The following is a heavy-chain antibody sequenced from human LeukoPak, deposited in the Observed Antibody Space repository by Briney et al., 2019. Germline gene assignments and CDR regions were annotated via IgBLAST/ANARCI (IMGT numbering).Heavy chain of an antibody. CDR1: GFTSSSYW. CDR2: MKQDGSES. Sequence: GGSLRLSCAASGFTSSSYWMSWFRQAPGKGLEWVANMKQDGSESHYVDSVKGRFTISRDNAKNSLYLQMNSLRAEDTAIYYCAKHRNFGELSPFDSWGQGTLVTVSS. CDR3: AKHRNFGELSPFDS. D-gene: IGHD3-10*01. V-gene: IGHV3-7*03. J-gene: IGHJ4*02.